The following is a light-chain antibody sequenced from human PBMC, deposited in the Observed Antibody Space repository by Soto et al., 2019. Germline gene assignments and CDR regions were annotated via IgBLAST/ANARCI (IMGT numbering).Light chain of an antibody. CDR3: SSYASSSTLV. Sequence: QSALTQPASVSGSPGQSITISCTGTSSDVGGYDYVSWYQQHPGKVPKLMIYDVSSRPSGVSNRFSGSKSCNTASLTISGLQDEGEADYYCSSYASSSTLVFGGGTKLTLL. J-gene: IGLJ2*01. CDR1: SSDVGGYDY. V-gene: IGLV2-14*01. CDR2: DVS.